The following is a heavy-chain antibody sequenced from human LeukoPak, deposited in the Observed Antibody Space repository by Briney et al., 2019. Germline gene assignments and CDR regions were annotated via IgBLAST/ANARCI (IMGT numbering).Heavy chain of an antibody. J-gene: IGHJ4*02. CDR3: ATDRADY. Sequence: GGSLRLSCAASGFTFSSYSMNWVRQAPGKGLEWIGRIKSKPDGGTTDYVAPVEGRFTISRDDPKSMLYLQINSLKIEDTAVYYCATDRADYWGQGTLVTVSS. CDR2: IKSKPDGGTT. V-gene: IGHV3-15*01. CDR1: GFTFSSYS.